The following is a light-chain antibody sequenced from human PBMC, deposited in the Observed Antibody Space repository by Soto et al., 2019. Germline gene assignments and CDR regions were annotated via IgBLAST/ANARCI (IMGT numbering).Light chain of an antibody. J-gene: IGKJ1*01. CDR1: ASLLHSNGYNY. CDR3: MQGTHWPHT. Sequence: LVMTQSPLSLPVTPGEPASIPFRSSASLLHSNGYNYLDWYLPPPCPSTPLLLSLGSPRASGVPDRFSGSGSGTDFTLKISRVEAEDVGVYYCMQGTHWPHTFGQGTKVDIK. CDR2: LGS. V-gene: IGKV2-28*01.